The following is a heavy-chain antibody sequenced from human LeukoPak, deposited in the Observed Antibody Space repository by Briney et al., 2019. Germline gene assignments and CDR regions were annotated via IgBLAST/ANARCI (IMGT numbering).Heavy chain of an antibody. Sequence: PSETLSLTCAVSGGSSSGYYWSWIRQPPGKGLEWIGEINHSGSANYNPSLERRATISINTYKNQFSLKLKSVTAADTAVYYCARGPYYFGSGSDYKRNAYAYWGQGTLVTVSS. V-gene: IGHV4-34*01. CDR2: INHSGSA. D-gene: IGHD3-10*01. CDR3: ARGPYYFGSGSDYKRNAYAY. J-gene: IGHJ4*02. CDR1: GGSSSGYY.